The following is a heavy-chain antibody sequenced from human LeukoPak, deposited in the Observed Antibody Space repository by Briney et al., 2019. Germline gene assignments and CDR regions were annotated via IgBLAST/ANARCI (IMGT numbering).Heavy chain of an antibody. D-gene: IGHD6-13*01. CDR3: ARGTQDSSWSYYYYYYYMDV. J-gene: IGHJ6*03. CDR1: GFSFSDYE. CDR2: ISPSSSTI. V-gene: IGHV3-48*03. Sequence: GGSLRLSCAASGFSFSDYEMNWVRQAPGKGLEWIAYISPSSSTIYYADSVRGRFTFSRDNAKNSLYLQMNSLRAEDTAVYYCARGTQDSSWSYYYYYYYMDVWGKGTTVTISS.